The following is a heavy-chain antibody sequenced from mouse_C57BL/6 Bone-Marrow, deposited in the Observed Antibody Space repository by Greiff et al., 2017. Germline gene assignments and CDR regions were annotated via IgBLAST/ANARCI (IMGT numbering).Heavy chain of an antibody. CDR1: GYSITSGYY. CDR2: ISYDGSN. CDR3: ARSAVVATPRFDY. Sequence: EVQVVESGPGLVKPSQSLSLTCSVTGYSITSGYYWNWIRQFPGNKLEWVGYISYDGSNNYNPSLKNRISITRDTSKNQFFLKLNSVTTEDTATYYCARSAVVATPRFDYWGQGTTLTVSS. D-gene: IGHD1-1*01. J-gene: IGHJ2*01. V-gene: IGHV3-6*01.